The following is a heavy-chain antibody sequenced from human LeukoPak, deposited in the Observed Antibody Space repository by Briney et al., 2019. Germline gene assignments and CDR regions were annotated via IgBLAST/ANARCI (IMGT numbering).Heavy chain of an antibody. CDR1: GYTFTSYG. CDR3: ARKLYDSSRYGQTYYFDY. Sequence: GASVKVSCKASGYTFTSYGISWVRQAPGQGLEWMGWISPYNGNTNYAQKLQGRVTMTTDISTSTAYMDLRSLRSDDTAVYYCARKLYDSSRYGQTYYFDYWGQGTLVTVSS. D-gene: IGHD3-22*01. J-gene: IGHJ4*02. V-gene: IGHV1-18*01. CDR2: ISPYNGNT.